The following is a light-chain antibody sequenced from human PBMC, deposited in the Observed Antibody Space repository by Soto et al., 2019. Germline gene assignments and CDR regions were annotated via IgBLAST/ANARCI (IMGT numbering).Light chain of an antibody. J-gene: IGKJ1*01. CDR1: QSVSIN. V-gene: IGKV3-15*01. CDR2: GAS. CDR3: QQYNNWWT. Sequence: EIVMTQSPATLSVSPGERATLSCRASQSVSINLAWYQQKPGQAPRLLISGASTRATGIPARFSGSGSGTEFTLTISGLQSEDFAGYYCQQYNNWWTFGQGTKVEIK.